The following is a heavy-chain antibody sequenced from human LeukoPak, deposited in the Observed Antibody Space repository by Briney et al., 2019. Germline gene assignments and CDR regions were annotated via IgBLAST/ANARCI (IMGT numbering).Heavy chain of an antibody. V-gene: IGHV4-39*07. D-gene: IGHD3-10*01. Sequence: SETLSLTCTVSGGSISSSSYYWGWIRQPPGKGLEWIGSIYYSGNTYYNPSLKSRVTISVDTSKNQFSLKLSSVTAADTAVYYCAKEHSPEPNARTGGSGGYEDLLFWGNWGQGTLVTVSS. CDR2: IYYSGNT. CDR3: AKEHSPEPNARTGGSGGYEDLLFWGN. CDR1: GGSISSSSYY. J-gene: IGHJ4*02.